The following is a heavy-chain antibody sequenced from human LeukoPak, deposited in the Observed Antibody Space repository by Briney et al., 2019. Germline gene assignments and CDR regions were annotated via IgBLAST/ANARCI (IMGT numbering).Heavy chain of an antibody. CDR1: GYTFTSYD. J-gene: IGHJ6*02. V-gene: IGHV1-8*01. Sequence: GASVKVSCKASGYTFTSYDINWARQATGQGLDWMGWMNPNSGNTGYAQKFQGRVTMTRNTSISTAYMELSSLRSEDTAVYYCAGTYCSGGSCRYYYYGMDVWGQGTTVTVSS. D-gene: IGHD2-15*01. CDR2: MNPNSGNT. CDR3: AGTYCSGGSCRYYYYGMDV.